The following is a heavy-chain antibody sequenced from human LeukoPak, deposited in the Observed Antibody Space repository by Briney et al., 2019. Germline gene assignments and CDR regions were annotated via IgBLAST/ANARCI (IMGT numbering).Heavy chain of an antibody. D-gene: IGHD3-22*01. CDR3: AKDGVYYDSSGYQDY. Sequence: GGSLRLSCAASGFTFSSYAMSWVRQAPGKGLELVSAISGSGGSTYYADSVKGRFTISRDNSKNTLYLQMNSLRAEDTAVYYCAKDGVYYDSSGYQDYWGQGTLVTVSS. CDR2: ISGSGGST. CDR1: GFTFSSYA. V-gene: IGHV3-23*01. J-gene: IGHJ4*02.